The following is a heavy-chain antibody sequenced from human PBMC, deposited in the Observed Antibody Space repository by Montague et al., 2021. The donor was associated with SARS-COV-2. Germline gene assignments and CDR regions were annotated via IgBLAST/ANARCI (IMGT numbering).Heavy chain of an antibody. CDR1: GLTLSSYD. CDR3: ARGVKSTIRGIITKRTPLPRGNMDV. Sequence: SLRLSCAASGLTLSSYDFHWVRQGTGKGLEWVSAVDTAGDPYYADSVKGRFTISRENAKNYVYLQLDSLRAGDTAVYYCARGVKSTIRGIITKRTPLPRGNMDVWGQGTAVIVSS. CDR2: VDTAGDP. V-gene: IGHV3-13*05. J-gene: IGHJ6*02. D-gene: IGHD3-10*01.